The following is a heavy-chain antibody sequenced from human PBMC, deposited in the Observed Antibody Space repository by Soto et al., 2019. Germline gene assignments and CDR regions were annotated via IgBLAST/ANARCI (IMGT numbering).Heavy chain of an antibody. D-gene: IGHD3-22*01. Sequence: SETLSLTCSVSGGSISSGYYYWSWIRQPPGKGLEWIGNIYYSGNTYYNPSLKSRLIISIDTSKNQFSLKLSSVTAADTAVYYCARDWLVDYYYGMDVWGQGTTVTVS. V-gene: IGHV4-30-4*01. CDR3: ARDWLVDYYYGMDV. CDR1: GGSISSGYYY. CDR2: IYYSGNT. J-gene: IGHJ6*02.